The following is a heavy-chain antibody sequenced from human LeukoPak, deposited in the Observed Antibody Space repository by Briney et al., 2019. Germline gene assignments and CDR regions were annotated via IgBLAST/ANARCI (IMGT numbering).Heavy chain of an antibody. CDR3: ARDGMVPIQYDAFDI. Sequence: PSETLSLTCAVYGESFNGYYWSWIRQPPGKGLEWIGEISHRGSTNYNPSLKSRVTMSVDTSKNQFSLKLSSVTAADTAVYYCARDGMVPIQYDAFDIWGQGTMVTVSS. V-gene: IGHV4-34*10. D-gene: IGHD3-3*01. CDR2: ISHRGST. CDR1: GESFNGYY. J-gene: IGHJ3*02.